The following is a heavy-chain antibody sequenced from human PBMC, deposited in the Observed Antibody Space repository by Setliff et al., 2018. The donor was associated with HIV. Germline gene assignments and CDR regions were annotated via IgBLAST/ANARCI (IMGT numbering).Heavy chain of an antibody. D-gene: IGHD3-22*01. V-gene: IGHV4-39*01. Sequence: SETLSLTCTVSGGSLSTSSYLWGWIRQPPGKGPAWIASISYTGTSYYNPSLQSRVTVSVDTSKNQFSLKLSSVTAADTAVYYCARVYYYDSSGYSEPYYMDVWGKGTTVTVSS. CDR1: GGSLSTSSYL. J-gene: IGHJ6*03. CDR2: ISYTGTS. CDR3: ARVYYYDSSGYSEPYYMDV.